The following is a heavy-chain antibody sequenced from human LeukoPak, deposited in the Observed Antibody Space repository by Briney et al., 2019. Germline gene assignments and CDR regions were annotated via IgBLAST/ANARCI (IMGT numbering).Heavy chain of an antibody. Sequence: GSLRLSCVASGFTFANYAMSWVRQAPGKGLEWVSSIGASGSATYYADSVKGRFTISRDNSNSTLYLQMNTLRAADTAVYYCAKDPDGLWSWGQGALVTVSS. CDR1: GFTFANYA. J-gene: IGHJ1*01. D-gene: IGHD4/OR15-4a*01. CDR3: AKDPDGLWS. V-gene: IGHV3-23*01. CDR2: IGASGSAT.